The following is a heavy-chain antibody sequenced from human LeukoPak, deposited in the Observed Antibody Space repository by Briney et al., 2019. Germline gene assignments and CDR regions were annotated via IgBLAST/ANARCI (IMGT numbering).Heavy chain of an antibody. V-gene: IGHV1-2*02. Sequence: ASVILSCKASGYTFTDHYIHWVRQAPGQGLEWMGWITPNSGGTSYVQKFQGRVTMTRDTSTSTAYMELSRLTSDDTAIYYCAREGITSLVGLSYLDFWGQGTLVTVSS. CDR2: ITPNSGGT. CDR1: GYTFTDHY. J-gene: IGHJ4*02. CDR3: AREGITSLVGLSYLDF. D-gene: IGHD2-8*02.